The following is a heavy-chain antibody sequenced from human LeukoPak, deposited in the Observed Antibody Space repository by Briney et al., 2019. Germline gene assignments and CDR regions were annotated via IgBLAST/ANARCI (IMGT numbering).Heavy chain of an antibody. V-gene: IGHV3-53*01. CDR2: IYPGGNT. Sequence: GGSLRLSCAASGFTVSTSYMTWVRQAPGKGLEWVSVIYPGGNTFYADSVRGRFTISRDNSKNTLYLQMNSLRAEDTAVYYCARGPLHDILTGYSMGAFDIWGQGTMVTVSS. D-gene: IGHD3-9*01. J-gene: IGHJ3*02. CDR3: ARGPLHDILTGYSMGAFDI. CDR1: GFTVSTSY.